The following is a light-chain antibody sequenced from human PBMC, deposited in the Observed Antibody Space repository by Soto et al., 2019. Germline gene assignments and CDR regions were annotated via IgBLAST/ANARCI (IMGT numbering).Light chain of an antibody. CDR3: QQSYSTPYT. J-gene: IGKJ2*01. Sequence: EIQMTQSPSSLSESVGDRVTITCRASLSISIYLNWYQQKPGKAPKLLIYGASSLQSGVPSRFSGSGSGTHFTLIISSLQPEDFATYYCQQSYSTPYTFGQGTNVEIK. CDR1: LSISIY. V-gene: IGKV1-39*01. CDR2: GAS.